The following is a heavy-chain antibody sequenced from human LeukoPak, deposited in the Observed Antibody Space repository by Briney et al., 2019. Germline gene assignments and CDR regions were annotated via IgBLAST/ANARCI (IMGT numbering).Heavy chain of an antibody. CDR1: GYSLSET. D-gene: IGHD4-17*01. J-gene: IGHJ4*02. CDR3: APGHEYGLLDY. CDR2: FDPGMAET. Sequence: ASVKVSCKVSGYSLSETMHWVRHASGKGLEWMGGFDPGMAETIYAEKFQGRITMTEDTSTDTAYMELSSPRSEDTAVYYCAPGHEYGLLDYWGQGTLVTVSS. V-gene: IGHV1-24*01.